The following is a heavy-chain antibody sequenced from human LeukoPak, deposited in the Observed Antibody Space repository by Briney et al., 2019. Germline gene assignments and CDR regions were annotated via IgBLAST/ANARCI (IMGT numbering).Heavy chain of an antibody. CDR2: IWYDGSNK. Sequence: GGSLRLSCAASGFTFSSYGMHWVRQAPGKGLEWVAVIWYDGSNKYYADSVKGRFTISRDNSKNTLYLRMNSLRAEDTAVYYCARVGGSYSVYYYYYGMDVWGQGTTVTVSS. D-gene: IGHD1-26*01. CDR3: ARVGGSYSVYYYYYGMDV. J-gene: IGHJ6*02. V-gene: IGHV3-33*01. CDR1: GFTFSSYG.